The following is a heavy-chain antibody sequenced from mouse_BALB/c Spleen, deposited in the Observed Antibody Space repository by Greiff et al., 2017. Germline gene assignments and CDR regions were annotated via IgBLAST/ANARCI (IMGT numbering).Heavy chain of an antibody. CDR1: GYTFTDYE. Sequence: VQLQQSGAELVRPGASVTLSCKASGYTFTDYEMHWVKQTPVHGLEWIGAIDPETGGTAYNQKFKGKATLTADKSSSTAYMELRSLTSEDSAVYYCTRDNSMDYWGQGTSVTVSS. D-gene: IGHD1-3*01. CDR3: TRDNSMDY. J-gene: IGHJ4*01. CDR2: IDPETGGT. V-gene: IGHV1-15*01.